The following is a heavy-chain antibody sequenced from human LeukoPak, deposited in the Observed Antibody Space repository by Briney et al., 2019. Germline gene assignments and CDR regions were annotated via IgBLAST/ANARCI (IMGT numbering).Heavy chain of an antibody. D-gene: IGHD3-9*01. J-gene: IGHJ4*02. Sequence: GGSLRLSCAASGFTFSSYAMSWVRQAPGKGLEWVSAISVSGGSTYYADSVKGRFTISRDNSKNTLYLQMNSLRAEDTAVYYCATAVRYFDWLLAEPYYFDYWGQGTLVTVSS. CDR2: ISVSGGST. CDR3: ATAVRYFDWLLAEPYYFDY. V-gene: IGHV3-23*01. CDR1: GFTFSSYA.